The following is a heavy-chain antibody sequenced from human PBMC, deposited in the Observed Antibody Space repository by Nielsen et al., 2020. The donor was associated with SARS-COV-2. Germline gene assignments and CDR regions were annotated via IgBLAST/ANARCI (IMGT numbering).Heavy chain of an antibody. CDR3: ARGEAVAGGWFDP. V-gene: IGHV3-23*01. CDR2: ISGSGGST. Sequence: VRQAPGKGLEWVSAISGSGGSTYYADSVKGRFTISRDNSKNTLYLQMNSLRAEDTAVYYCARGEAVAGGWFDPWGQGTLVTVSS. J-gene: IGHJ5*02. D-gene: IGHD6-19*01.